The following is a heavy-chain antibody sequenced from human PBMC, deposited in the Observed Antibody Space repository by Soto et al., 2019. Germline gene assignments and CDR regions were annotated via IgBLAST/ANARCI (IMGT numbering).Heavy chain of an antibody. CDR3: ARVDYYDSSGYYSVPDY. CDR2: IIPIFGTA. J-gene: IGHJ4*02. CDR1: GGTFSSYA. Sequence: SVKVSCKASGGTFSSYAISWVRQAPGQGLEWMGGIIPIFGTANYAQKFQGRVTITADESTSTAYMELSSLRSEDTAVYYCARVDYYDSSGYYSVPDYWGQGTLVTVSS. D-gene: IGHD3-22*01. V-gene: IGHV1-69*13.